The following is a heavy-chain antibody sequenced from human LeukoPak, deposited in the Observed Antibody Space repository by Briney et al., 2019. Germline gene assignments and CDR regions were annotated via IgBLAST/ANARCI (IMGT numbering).Heavy chain of an antibody. V-gene: IGHV4-39*07. Sequence: SETLSLTCTVSGDSISSTSYSWGWIRQPPGKGLEWIGTIYYSGSPYYNPSLKSRVTISVDTSKNQFSLRLTSVTAADTAVYYCARDFWSGRNWFDPWGQGTLVTVSS. CDR1: GDSISSTSYS. J-gene: IGHJ5*02. D-gene: IGHD3-3*01. CDR3: ARDFWSGRNWFDP. CDR2: IYYSGSP.